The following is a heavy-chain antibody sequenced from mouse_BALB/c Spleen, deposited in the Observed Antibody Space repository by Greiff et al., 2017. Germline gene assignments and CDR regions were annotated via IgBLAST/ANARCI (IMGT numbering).Heavy chain of an antibody. CDR2: ISSGGSYT. V-gene: IGHV5-6*01. D-gene: IGHD1-2*01. J-gene: IGHJ1*01. CDR3: ARHGITTAHWYFDV. CDR1: GFTFSSYG. Sequence: EVQGVESGGDLVKPGGSLKLSCAASGFTFSSYGMSWVRQTPDKRLEWVATISSGGSYTYYPDSVKGRFTISRDNAKNTLYLQMSSLKSEDTAMYYCARHGITTAHWYFDVWGAGTTVTVSS.